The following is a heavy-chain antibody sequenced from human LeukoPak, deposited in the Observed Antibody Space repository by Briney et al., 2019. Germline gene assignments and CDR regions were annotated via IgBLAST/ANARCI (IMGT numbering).Heavy chain of an antibody. CDR3: AREGGFYRPLVY. J-gene: IGHJ4*02. CDR1: GGSISTTNW. Sequence: PSETLSLTCDVSGGSISTTNWWTWVRQPPGGGLEWIGEVHLNGRTHYSPSLESRVTMSVDMSENHISLQLTSVTAADTAVYYCAREGGFYRPLVYSGPGTLVIVSS. D-gene: IGHD2/OR15-2a*01. CDR2: VHLNGRT. V-gene: IGHV4-4*02.